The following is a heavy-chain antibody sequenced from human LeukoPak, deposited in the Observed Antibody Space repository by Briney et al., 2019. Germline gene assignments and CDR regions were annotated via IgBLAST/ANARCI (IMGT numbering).Heavy chain of an antibody. CDR1: GYTFTGYY. J-gene: IGHJ3*02. Sequence: ASVKVSCKASGYTFTGYYMHWGRQAPGQGLEWIGWINPNSGGTNYAQKFQGRVTMTRDTSISTAYMELSRLRSDDTAVYYCARDLRPYYDSSGPDAFDIWGQGTMVTVSS. CDR3: ARDLRPYYDSSGPDAFDI. D-gene: IGHD3-22*01. V-gene: IGHV1-2*02. CDR2: INPNSGGT.